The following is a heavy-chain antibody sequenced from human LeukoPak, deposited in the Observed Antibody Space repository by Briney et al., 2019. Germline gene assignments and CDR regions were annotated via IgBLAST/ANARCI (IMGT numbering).Heavy chain of an antibody. J-gene: IGHJ4*02. V-gene: IGHV4-39*01. CDR3: ARQHERGSFVWEDSDSTLFPYTGNYFDY. Sequence: SETLSLTCTVSGGSISSSSYLWGWLRQPPGKGLEWIGSLYYTGSTYNNAALKSRVTISGDTSKNQISLNLRSVTAADTAVYYCARQHERGSFVWEDSDSTLFPYTGNYFDYWGLGTLVTVSS. CDR1: GGSISSSSYL. CDR2: LYYTGST. D-gene: IGHD3-22*01.